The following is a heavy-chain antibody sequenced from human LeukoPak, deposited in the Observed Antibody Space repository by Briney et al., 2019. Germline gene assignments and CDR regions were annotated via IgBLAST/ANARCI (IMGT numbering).Heavy chain of an antibody. CDR2: IYYSGST. V-gene: IGHV4-59*01. D-gene: IGHD3-22*01. Sequence: PSETLSLTCTVSGGSISSYYWSWIRQPPGKGLEWIGYIYYSGSTNYNPSLKSRVTISVDTSKNQFSLKLSSVTAADTAVYYCARDRPNSSGYSGAFDIWGQGTMVTVSS. J-gene: IGHJ3*02. CDR1: GGSISSYY. CDR3: ARDRPNSSGYSGAFDI.